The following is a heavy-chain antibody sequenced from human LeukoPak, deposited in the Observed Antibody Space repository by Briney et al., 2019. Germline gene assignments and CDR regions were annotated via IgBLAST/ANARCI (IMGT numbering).Heavy chain of an antibody. D-gene: IGHD3-9*01. CDR2: LSTYNGNT. Sequence: GASVKVSCKASGYTFTSYAMNWVRQAPGQGLEWMGWLSTYNGNTNYAQKLQGRVTMTTDTSTSTAYMELRSLRSDDTAVYYCARVPTLTGYYNYWGQGTLVTVSS. CDR3: ARVPTLTGYYNY. V-gene: IGHV1-18*01. CDR1: GYTFTSYA. J-gene: IGHJ4*02.